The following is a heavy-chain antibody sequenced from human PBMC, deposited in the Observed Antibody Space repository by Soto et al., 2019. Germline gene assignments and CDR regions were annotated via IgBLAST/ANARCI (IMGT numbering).Heavy chain of an antibody. CDR3: ARVRVASGWYNSPDY. Sequence: QVQLVQSEAEVKKPGASVKVSCKASGYTFTGYNMHWVRQAPGQGLEWMGWINPNSGATDFAQKFQGRVTMTRDTSISTAYMELSRLRSDDTAMYYCARVRVASGWYNSPDYWGQGTLVTVSS. V-gene: IGHV1-2*02. D-gene: IGHD6-19*01. J-gene: IGHJ4*02. CDR2: INPNSGAT. CDR1: GYTFTGYN.